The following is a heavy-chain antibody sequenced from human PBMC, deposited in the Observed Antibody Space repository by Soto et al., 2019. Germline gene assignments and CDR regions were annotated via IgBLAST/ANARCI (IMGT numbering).Heavy chain of an antibody. CDR2: IYYSGST. J-gene: IGHJ3*02. CDR1: GGSISSYY. CDR3: ARGLSGYDLLGAFDI. V-gene: IGHV4-59*12. D-gene: IGHD5-12*01. Sequence: SETLSLTCTVSGGSISSYYWSWIRQPPGKGLEWIGYIYYSGSTNYNPSLKSRVTISVDTSKNQFSLKLSSVTAADTAVYYCARGLSGYDLLGAFDIWGQGTMVTVSS.